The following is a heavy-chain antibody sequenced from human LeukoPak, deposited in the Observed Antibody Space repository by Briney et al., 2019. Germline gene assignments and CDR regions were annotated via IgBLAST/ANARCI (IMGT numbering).Heavy chain of an antibody. CDR1: GYTFTGYY. D-gene: IGHD3-3*01. J-gene: IGHJ6*02. CDR2: INAGNGNT. CDR3: ARGGITIFGVVIIRDYYGMDV. V-gene: IGHV1-3*01. Sequence: ASVKVSCKASGYTFTGYYMHWVRQAPGQRLEWMGWINAGNGNTKYSQKFQGRVTITRDTSASTAYMELSSLRSEDTAVYYCARGGITIFGVVIIRDYYGMDVWGQGTTVTVSS.